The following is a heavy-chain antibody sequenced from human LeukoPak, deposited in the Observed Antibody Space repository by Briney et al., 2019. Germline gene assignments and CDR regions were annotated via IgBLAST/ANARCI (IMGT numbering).Heavy chain of an antibody. CDR2: IRYDGKSE. D-gene: IGHD7-27*01. J-gene: IGHJ4*02. V-gene: IGHV3-30*02. Sequence: PGGSLRLSCAASGFTFSRYGMHWVRQAPGKGLEWVTFIRYDGKSEYYADSVKGRFSISRDNSKNTVFLQMNSLRAEDTAVYYCARDRWGFAMRAEDYWGQGTLVTVSS. CDR1: GFTFSRYG. CDR3: ARDRWGFAMRAEDY.